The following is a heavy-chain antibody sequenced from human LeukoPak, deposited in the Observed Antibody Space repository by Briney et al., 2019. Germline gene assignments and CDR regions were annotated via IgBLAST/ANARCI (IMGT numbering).Heavy chain of an antibody. J-gene: IGHJ4*02. CDR2: MYYSGST. CDR1: GGSLSTYY. CDR3: ARTPATTWTNHFDY. D-gene: IGHD4-17*01. V-gene: IGHV4-59*01. Sequence: SETLSLTRTVSGGSLSTYYWNWIRQSPGQGLEWIGYMYYSGSTNYNPSLKSRVTISVDTSKNESSLKLSSVTAADTAVYYCARTPATTWTNHFDYWGQGTLVTVSS.